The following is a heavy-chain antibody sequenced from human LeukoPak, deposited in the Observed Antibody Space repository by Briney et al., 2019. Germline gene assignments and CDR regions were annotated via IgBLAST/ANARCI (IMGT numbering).Heavy chain of an antibody. V-gene: IGHV1-18*04. CDR2: ISAYNGNT. CDR3: ARGDCSSTSCYGGLDY. Sequence: ASVKVSCKASGYTFTSYGISWVRQAPGQGLEGMGWISAYNGNTNYAQKLQGRVTMTTDTSTSTAYMELRSLRSDDTAVYYCARGDCSSTSCYGGLDYWGQGTLVTVSS. CDR1: GYTFTSYG. J-gene: IGHJ4*02. D-gene: IGHD2-2*01.